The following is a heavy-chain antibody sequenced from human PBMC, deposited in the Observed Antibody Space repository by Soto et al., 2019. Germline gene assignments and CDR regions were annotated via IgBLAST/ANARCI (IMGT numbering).Heavy chain of an antibody. CDR2: IIPILGTA. V-gene: IGHV1-69*13. Sequence: SVTVSCKPSVCTFSSYAISWVRQAPGQGLEWMGGIIPILGTANYAHKFQGRVKITADEATSTAHMELSSLRSEDAAVYYCARGYCSGGSCFLFDYWVQGTLVTVSS. CDR1: VCTFSSYA. D-gene: IGHD2-15*01. J-gene: IGHJ4*02. CDR3: ARGYCSGGSCFLFDY.